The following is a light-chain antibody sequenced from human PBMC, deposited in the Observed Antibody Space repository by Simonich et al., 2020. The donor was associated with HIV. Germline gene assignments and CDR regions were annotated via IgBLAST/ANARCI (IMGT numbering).Light chain of an antibody. CDR3: QQSYSSLSYT. J-gene: IGKJ2*01. CDR2: AAS. Sequence: DIQMTQSPSSLSASVGDRVNSTCRKSQSISNYLNWYQKKPEKAPKLLIYAASNLQSWVPSRFSGSGSGTDFTLTISSLQPEDFATYYCQQSYSSLSYTFGLGTKLEIK. V-gene: IGKV1-39*01. CDR1: QSISNY.